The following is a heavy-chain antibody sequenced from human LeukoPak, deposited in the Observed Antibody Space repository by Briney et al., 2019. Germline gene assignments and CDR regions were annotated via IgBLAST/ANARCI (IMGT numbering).Heavy chain of an antibody. V-gene: IGHV4-39*07. CDR3: ARVGPVITIFGVVPASYYYYMDV. CDR2: IYYSGST. Sequence: PSETLSLTCTVSGGSISSSSYYWGWIRQPPGKGLEWIGSIYYSGSTYYNPSLKSRVTISVDTSKNQFSLKLSSVTAADTAVYYCARVGPVITIFGVVPASYYYYMDVWGKGTTVTVSS. J-gene: IGHJ6*03. CDR1: GGSISSSSYY. D-gene: IGHD3-3*01.